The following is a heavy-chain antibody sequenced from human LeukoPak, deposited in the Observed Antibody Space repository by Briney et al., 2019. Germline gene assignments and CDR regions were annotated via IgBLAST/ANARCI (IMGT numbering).Heavy chain of an antibody. Sequence: SETLSLTCAVYGGSFSGYYWSWIRQPPGKELEWIGEINHSGSTNYNPSLKSRVTISVDTSKNQFSLKLSSVTAADTAVYYCARGLEGGYDILTGYHYFDYWGQGTLVTVSS. CDR3: ARGLEGGYDILTGYHYFDY. CDR2: INHSGST. J-gene: IGHJ4*02. CDR1: GGSFSGYY. V-gene: IGHV4-34*01. D-gene: IGHD3-9*01.